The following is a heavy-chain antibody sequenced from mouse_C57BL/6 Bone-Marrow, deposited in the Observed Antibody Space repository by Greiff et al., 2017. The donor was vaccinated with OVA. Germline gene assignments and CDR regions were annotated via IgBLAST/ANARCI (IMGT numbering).Heavy chain of an antibody. D-gene: IGHD1-1*01. J-gene: IGHJ1*03. Sequence: QVQLKESGPELVKPGASVKISCKASGYAFSSSWMNWVKQRPGKGLEWIGRIYPGDGDTNYNGKFKGKATLTADKSSSTAYMQLSSLTSEDSAVYFCARSGYYGSRGGYFDVWGTGTTVTVSS. CDR2: IYPGDGDT. V-gene: IGHV1-82*01. CDR1: GYAFSSSW. CDR3: ARSGYYGSRGGYFDV.